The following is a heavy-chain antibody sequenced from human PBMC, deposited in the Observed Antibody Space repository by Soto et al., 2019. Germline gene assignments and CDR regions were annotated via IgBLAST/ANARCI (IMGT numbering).Heavy chain of an antibody. CDR3: ARGMVYAKTYYYYGMDV. CDR2: IIPIFGTA. D-gene: IGHD2-8*01. CDR1: GGTFSSYA. Sequence: ASVKVXCKASGGTFSSYAISWVRQAPGQGLEWMGGIIPIFGTANYAQKFQGRVTITADESTSTAYMELSSLRSEDTAVYYCARGMVYAKTYYYYGMDVWGQGTTVTVSS. V-gene: IGHV1-69*13. J-gene: IGHJ6*02.